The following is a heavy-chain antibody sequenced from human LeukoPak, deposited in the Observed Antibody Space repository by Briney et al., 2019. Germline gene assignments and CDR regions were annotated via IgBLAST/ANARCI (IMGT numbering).Heavy chain of an antibody. CDR1: GYSFTSYW. D-gene: IGHD1-26*01. Sequence: GESLKISCTGSGYSFTSYWIGWVRQMPGKGLEWMGIIYPGDSDARYSPSFQGQVTISADKSISTAYLQWSSLKASDTAMYYCARCSGSYYRGYYFDYWGQGTLVTVSS. CDR3: ARCSGSYYRGYYFDY. V-gene: IGHV5-51*01. J-gene: IGHJ4*02. CDR2: IYPGDSDA.